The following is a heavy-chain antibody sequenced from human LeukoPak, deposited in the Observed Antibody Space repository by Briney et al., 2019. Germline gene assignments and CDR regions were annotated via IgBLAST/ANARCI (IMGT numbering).Heavy chain of an antibody. Sequence: PGGSLRLSCAASGFTFSSYSMNWVRQAPGKGLEWVSSISSNNRYIYYADSVKGRFTISRDNTENSLYLQMSSLRAEDTAVYYCARDILGTSGHFDYWGHGILVTVSS. CDR2: ISSNNRYI. D-gene: IGHD1-26*01. J-gene: IGHJ4*01. V-gene: IGHV3-21*01. CDR3: ARDILGTSGHFDY. CDR1: GFTFSSYS.